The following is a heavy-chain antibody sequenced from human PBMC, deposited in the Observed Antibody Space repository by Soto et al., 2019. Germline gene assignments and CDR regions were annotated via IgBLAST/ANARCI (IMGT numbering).Heavy chain of an antibody. J-gene: IGHJ3*02. CDR3: ARDRGGKTIINKSKGRNAFDI. Sequence: GGSLRLSCAASGFTFSSYSMNWVRQAPGKGLEWVSYISSSSSTIYYADSVKGRFTISRDNAKNSLYLQMNSLRAEDTAVYYCARDRGGKTIINKSKGRNAFDIWGQGTMVTVSS. CDR2: ISSSSSTI. D-gene: IGHD3-16*01. CDR1: GFTFSSYS. V-gene: IGHV3-48*01.